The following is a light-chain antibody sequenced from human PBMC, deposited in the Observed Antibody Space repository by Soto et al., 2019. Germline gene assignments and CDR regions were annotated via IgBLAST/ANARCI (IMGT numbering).Light chain of an antibody. V-gene: IGKV3-15*01. J-gene: IGKJ1*01. CDR2: DAS. CDR1: ESVGSN. CDR3: QKCNKGPWT. Sequence: IVLTQSPVTLSVSPGARAALSCRASESVGSNLAWYQQKPGQPPRLLIYDASMRETGVPPRFSGSGSGTDFTLTISNLQSEDFGSYFCQKCNKGPWTFGRGTKVDIK.